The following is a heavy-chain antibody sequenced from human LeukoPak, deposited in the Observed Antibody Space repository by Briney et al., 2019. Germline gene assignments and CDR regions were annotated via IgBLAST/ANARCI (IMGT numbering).Heavy chain of an antibody. CDR3: ARSDVDYGSGSPNWFDP. CDR1: GFTFDDYG. D-gene: IGHD3-10*01. CDR2: INWNGGST. V-gene: IGHV3-20*04. J-gene: IGHJ5*02. Sequence: PGGSLRLSCAASGFTFDDYGMSWVRQAPGKGLEWVSGINWNGGSTGYADSVKGRFTISRDNAKNSLYLQMNSLRAEDTALYYCARSDVDYGSGSPNWFDPWGQGTLVTVSS.